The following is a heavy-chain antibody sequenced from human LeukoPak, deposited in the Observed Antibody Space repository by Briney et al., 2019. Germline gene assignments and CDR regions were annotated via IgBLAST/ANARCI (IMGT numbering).Heavy chain of an antibody. CDR2: FDPEDGET. CDR3: ATRIVVVPAAANLRLYYLDY. J-gene: IGHJ4*02. Sequence: APVKVSCKVSGYTLTELSMHWVRQAPGKGLEWMGGFDPEDGETIYAQKFQGRVTMTEDTSTDTAYMELSSLRSEDTAVYYCATRIVVVPAAANLRLYYLDYWGQGTLVTVSS. V-gene: IGHV1-24*01. D-gene: IGHD2-2*01. CDR1: GYTLTELS.